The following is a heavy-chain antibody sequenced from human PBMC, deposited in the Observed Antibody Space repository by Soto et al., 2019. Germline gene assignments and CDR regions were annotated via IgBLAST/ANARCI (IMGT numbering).Heavy chain of an antibody. D-gene: IGHD3-16*02. V-gene: IGHV3-7*01. Sequence: CGSLRLSCAASGVTCSSYWMSWVRQAPGKGLEWVSNLKTDGSEESYADSVVVRFTISRGNTKNSLYFQMNSLRAADTAMYYCAAYHDSAWETYRFRHWGHGTPVTVS. J-gene: IGHJ4*01. CDR1: GVTCSSYW. CDR2: LKTDGSEE. CDR3: AAYHDSAWETYRFRH.